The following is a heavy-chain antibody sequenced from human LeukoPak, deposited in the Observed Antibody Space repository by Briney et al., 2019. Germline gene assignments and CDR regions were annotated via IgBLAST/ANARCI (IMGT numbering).Heavy chain of an antibody. D-gene: IGHD6-13*01. CDR1: GFTFSRHW. CDR2: ISGSGGST. J-gene: IGHJ4*02. Sequence: PGGSLRLSCADSGFTFSRHWMDWVRQAPGKGLEWVSAISGSGGSTYYADSVKGRFTISRDNSKNTLYLQMNSLRAEDTAVYYCAKNDDTIAAAGTEGYWGQGTLVTVSS. V-gene: IGHV3-23*01. CDR3: AKNDDTIAAAGTEGY.